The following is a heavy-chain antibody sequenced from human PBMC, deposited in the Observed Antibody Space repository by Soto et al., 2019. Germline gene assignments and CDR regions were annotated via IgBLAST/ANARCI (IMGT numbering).Heavy chain of an antibody. D-gene: IGHD2-21*02. CDR1: GFSLSTGPAG. CDR3: AHNRGGGNSAWFDP. J-gene: IGHJ5*02. V-gene: IGHV2-5*02. Sequence: QITLKESGPSLLKPTQTLTLTCTFSGFSLSTGPAGVGWIRQPPGKALEWLALIYWDDDRRYSPSLKSRLTITKDTTKDQVALTMTNMDPVDTGTYYCAHNRGGGNSAWFDPWGQGTLVTVSS. CDR2: IYWDDDR.